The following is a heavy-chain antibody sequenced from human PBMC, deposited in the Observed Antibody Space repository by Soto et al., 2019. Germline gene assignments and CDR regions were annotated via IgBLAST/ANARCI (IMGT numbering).Heavy chain of an antibody. J-gene: IGHJ4*02. V-gene: IGHV3-23*01. Sequence: LRLSCAASEFTFSTYALSWVRQAPGKGLEWVSAISANGQGIYYADSVRGRFTISRDNSKNTIFLHMNSLRAEDTAVYYCARESEDLTSNFDYWGQGTLVTVSS. CDR3: ARESEDLTSNFDY. CDR1: EFTFSTYA. CDR2: ISANGQGI.